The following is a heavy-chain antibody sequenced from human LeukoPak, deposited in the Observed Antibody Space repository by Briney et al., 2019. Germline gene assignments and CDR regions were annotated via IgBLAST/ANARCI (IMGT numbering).Heavy chain of an antibody. CDR2: IYHSGST. Sequence: SETLSLTCAVSGGSISSGGYSWSWIRRPPGKGLEWIGYIYHSGSTNYNPSLKSRVTISVDTSKNQFSLKLSSVTAADTAVYYCARPHYSSSNWFDPWGQGTLVTVSS. D-gene: IGHD6-6*01. J-gene: IGHJ5*02. CDR1: GGSISSGGYS. V-gene: IGHV4-30-2*01. CDR3: ARPHYSSSNWFDP.